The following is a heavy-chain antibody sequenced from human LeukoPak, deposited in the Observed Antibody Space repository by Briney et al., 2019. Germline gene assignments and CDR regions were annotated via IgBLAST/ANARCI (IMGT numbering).Heavy chain of an antibody. CDR2: IYYSGST. Sequence: PSETLSLTCTVSGGSISSYYWSWIRQPPGKGLEWIGYIYYSGSTNYDPSLKSRVTISVDTSKNQFSLKLSSVTAADTAVYYCARGGAAAGTLNWFDPWGQGTLVTVSS. V-gene: IGHV4-59*01. D-gene: IGHD6-13*01. J-gene: IGHJ5*02. CDR1: GGSISSYY. CDR3: ARGGAAAGTLNWFDP.